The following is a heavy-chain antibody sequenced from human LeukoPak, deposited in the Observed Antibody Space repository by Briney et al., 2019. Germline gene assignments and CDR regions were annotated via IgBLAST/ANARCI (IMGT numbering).Heavy chain of an antibody. CDR3: ARQTGSGLFILP. J-gene: IGHJ4*02. Sequence: SETLSLTCTVSGGAISSSDYYWGWVRQPPGNGLEWIGSIYHSGSSYDNPSLKSRVAMSVDTSKNQFSLRLTSVTAADTAVYYCARQTGSGLFILPGGQGTLVTVSS. D-gene: IGHD3/OR15-3a*01. CDR1: GGAISSSDYY. CDR2: IYHSGSS. V-gene: IGHV4-39*01.